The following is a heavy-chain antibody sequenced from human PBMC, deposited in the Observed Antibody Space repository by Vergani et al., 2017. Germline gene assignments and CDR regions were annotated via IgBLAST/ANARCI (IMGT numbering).Heavy chain of an antibody. V-gene: IGHV4-31*03. D-gene: IGHD2-21*02. J-gene: IGHJ6*02. CDR1: GGSISSGGYY. Sequence: QVQLQESGPGLVKPSQTLSLTCTVSGGSISSGGYYWSWIRQHPGKGLEWIGYIYYSGSTYYNPSLKSRVTISVDTSKNQFSLKLSSVTAADTAVYYCAREVAVTAPFHYYYYGMDVWGQGTTVTVSS. CDR2: IYYSGST. CDR3: AREVAVTAPFHYYYYGMDV.